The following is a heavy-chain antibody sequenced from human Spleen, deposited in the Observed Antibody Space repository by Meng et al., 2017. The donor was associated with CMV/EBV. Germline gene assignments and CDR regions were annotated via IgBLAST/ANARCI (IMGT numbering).Heavy chain of an antibody. V-gene: IGHV5-51*01. D-gene: IGHD3-22*01. CDR1: GYSFSTYW. J-gene: IGHJ4*02. Sequence: KVSCKASGYSFSTYWIGWVRQMPGKGLEWMGIIYPDDSDTRYSPSFQGQVTISADKSISTAYLQWSSLKASDTAMYYCARHSDSDYYDSSGYSLWGQGTLVTVSS. CDR2: IYPDDSDT. CDR3: ARHSDSDYYDSSGYSL.